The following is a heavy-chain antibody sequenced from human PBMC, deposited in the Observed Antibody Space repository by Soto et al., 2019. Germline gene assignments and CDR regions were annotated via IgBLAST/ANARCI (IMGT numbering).Heavy chain of an antibody. Sequence: GGSLRLSCAGSGVTFRGYAVHWVRQTPGKGLEWVTVISDDGSKTYYADSVKGRFSVSRDDSTNMVFPQMSSLRSEDTAVYHCARAYQFTYYFDDWGPGTPVTVSS. CDR2: ISDDGSKT. J-gene: IGHJ4*02. D-gene: IGHD2-21*01. V-gene: IGHV3-30*14. CDR3: ARAYQFTYYFDD. CDR1: GVTFRGYA.